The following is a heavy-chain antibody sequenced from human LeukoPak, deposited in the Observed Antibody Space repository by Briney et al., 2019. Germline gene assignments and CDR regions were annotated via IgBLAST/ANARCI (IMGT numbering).Heavy chain of an antibody. CDR2: TSHDGSDT. CDR1: GFTLSDYF. Sequence: PGWSLRLSCAASGFTLSDYFMHWVRQAPGKGLEWVAFTSHDGSDTCIADSVRGRFTVSRDNSKNSLYLQMDSLTPDDTAIYYCAKDGPTYWYFDVWGRGTLVTVSS. J-gene: IGHJ2*01. V-gene: IGHV3-30*04. CDR3: AKDGPTYWYFDV.